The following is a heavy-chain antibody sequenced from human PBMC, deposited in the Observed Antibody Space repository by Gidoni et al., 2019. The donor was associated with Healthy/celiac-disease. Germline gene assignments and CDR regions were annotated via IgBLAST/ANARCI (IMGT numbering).Heavy chain of an antibody. Sequence: EVQLVQSGAEVTKPGESLRISGKGSGDSFTSYWISWVRQMPGKGLEWMGRIDPSDSYTNYSPSFQGHVTISADKSISTAYLQWSSLKASDTAMYYCASQGAAAGPIDYWGQGTLVTVSS. V-gene: IGHV5-10-1*03. CDR1: GDSFTSYW. J-gene: IGHJ4*02. CDR2: IDPSDSYT. CDR3: ASQGAAAGPIDY. D-gene: IGHD6-13*01.